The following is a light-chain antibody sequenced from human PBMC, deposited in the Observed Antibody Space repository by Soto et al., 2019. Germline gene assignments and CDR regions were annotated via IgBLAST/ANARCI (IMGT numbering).Light chain of an antibody. V-gene: IGKV2-30*02. CDR2: KVA. Sequence: DVVMTQSPLSLPVTLGQPASISCRASQSLVHSDGTTYLNWFQQRPVQSPRRLIYKVANRDSGVPDRFSGSGSGSDFTLKISRVEAEDVGVYYCMQSTHLPWTFGQGTKVEIK. CDR1: QSLVHSDGTTY. J-gene: IGKJ1*01. CDR3: MQSTHLPWT.